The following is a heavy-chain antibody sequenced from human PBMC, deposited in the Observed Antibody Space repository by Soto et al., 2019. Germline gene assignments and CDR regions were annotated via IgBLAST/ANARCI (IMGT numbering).Heavy chain of an antibody. D-gene: IGHD5-18*01. V-gene: IGHV3-48*02. CDR1: GFTFSTYS. CDR3: ARGRLWSFDF. Sequence: QLMESGGRLVQPGGSLRLSCVASGFTFSTYSLTWVRQAPGKGLELVSYVSSDSSVKYYADSVKGRFTISRDNAKNSLYLQMNSLRDEDTAVYYCARGRLWSFDFWGQGTLVTVSS. J-gene: IGHJ4*02. CDR2: VSSDSSVK.